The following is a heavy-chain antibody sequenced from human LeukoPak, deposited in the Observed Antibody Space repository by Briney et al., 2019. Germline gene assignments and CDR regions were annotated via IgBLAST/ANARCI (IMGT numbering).Heavy chain of an antibody. CDR3: ARDLTSSGWYYFDY. V-gene: IGHV3-30-3*01. Sequence: GGSLRLSCAASGFTFSSYAMHWVRQAPGKGLEWVAVISYDGSNKYYADSVKGRFTTSRDNSKNTLYLQMNSLRAEGTAVYYCARDLTSSGWYYFDYWGQGTLVTVSS. CDR1: GFTFSSYA. D-gene: IGHD6-19*01. J-gene: IGHJ4*02. CDR2: ISYDGSNK.